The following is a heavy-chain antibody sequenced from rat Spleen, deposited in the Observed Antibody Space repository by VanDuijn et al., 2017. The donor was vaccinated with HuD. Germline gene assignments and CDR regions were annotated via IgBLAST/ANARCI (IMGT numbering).Heavy chain of an antibody. CDR1: GFTFSDYY. CDR2: IRYDGGST. Sequence: EVQLVESGGGLEQPGRSLKLSCAASGFTFSDYYMAWVRQAPTKGLEWVASIRYDGGSTYYRDSVKGRFTISRDNAKSSLYLQMDSLRSEDKATYYCARLGDGYYHALTFFDYWGQGVMVTVSS. V-gene: IGHV5-20*01. D-gene: IGHD1-12*03. CDR3: ARLGDGYYHALTFFDY. J-gene: IGHJ2*01.